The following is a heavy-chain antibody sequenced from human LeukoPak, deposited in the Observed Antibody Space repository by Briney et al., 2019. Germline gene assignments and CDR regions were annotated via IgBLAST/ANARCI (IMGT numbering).Heavy chain of an antibody. Sequence: ASVKVSCKASGYTFTSYYMHWVRQAPAQGLEWMGIINPIGGSTSYAQKFQGRVTMTRDTSTSTVYMELSSLRSEDTAVYYCATAYSSGWYALGTWGQGTLVTVSS. V-gene: IGHV1-46*01. D-gene: IGHD6-19*01. CDR3: ATAYSSGWYALGT. CDR2: INPIGGST. J-gene: IGHJ5*02. CDR1: GYTFTSYY.